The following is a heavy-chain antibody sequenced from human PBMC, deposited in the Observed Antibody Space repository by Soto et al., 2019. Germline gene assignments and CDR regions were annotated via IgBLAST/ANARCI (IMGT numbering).Heavy chain of an antibody. D-gene: IGHD4-17*01. CDR2: IYYSGST. CDR3: ARDRLRAVTTASYYGMDV. Sequence: SETLSLTCTVSGGSISTYYWSWIRQPPGKGLEWIGYIYYSGSTNYNPSLKSRVTISVDTSKNQFSLKLSSVTAADTAVYYCARDRLRAVTTASYYGMDVWGQGTTVTVS. V-gene: IGHV4-59*01. J-gene: IGHJ6*02. CDR1: GGSISTYY.